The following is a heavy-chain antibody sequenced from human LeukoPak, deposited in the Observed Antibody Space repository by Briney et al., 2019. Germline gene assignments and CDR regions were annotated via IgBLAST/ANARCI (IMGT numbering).Heavy chain of an antibody. CDR2: ISSSGSTI. V-gene: IGHV3-48*03. J-gene: IGHJ4*02. CDR1: GFTFIRYE. Sequence: GGSLRLSCAASGFTFIRYETNWVRQAPGKGLEWVSYISSSGSTIYYADSVKGRFTISRDNAKNSLYLQMNSLRAEDTAVYYCARDSSLGGVRDYWRQGTLVTVSS. D-gene: IGHD3-16*01. CDR3: ARDSSLGGVRDY.